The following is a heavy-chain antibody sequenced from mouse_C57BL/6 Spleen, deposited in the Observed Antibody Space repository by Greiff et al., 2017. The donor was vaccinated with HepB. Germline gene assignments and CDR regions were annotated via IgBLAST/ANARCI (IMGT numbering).Heavy chain of an antibody. Sequence: QVQLQQPGAELVKPGASVEMSCRASGYTFTCYWTTWVKQRPGQGLEWIGDIYPGSGSTNYNAKFKSKATLTVDTSSSTAYMQRSSLTSEDSAVDYCARGCCDIGCWGEGTPSLVSS. CDR1: GYTFTCYW. CDR3: ARGCCDIGC. CDR2: IYPGSGST. J-gene: IGHJ2*01. V-gene: IGHV1-55*01.